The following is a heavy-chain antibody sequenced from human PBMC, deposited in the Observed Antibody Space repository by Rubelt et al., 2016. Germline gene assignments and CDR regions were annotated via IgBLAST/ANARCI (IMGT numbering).Heavy chain of an antibody. CDR1: GYSFTSYW. J-gene: IGHJ6*02. CDR3: SSTIGSRGDFGMDV. V-gene: IGHV5-10-1*03. Sequence: EVQLVQSGAEVKKPGESLRISCKGSGYSFTSYWISWVRQMPGKGLEWMGRIDPSDSYTNYSPPFSRHATSEAENAISTAYLQSSWMKASDAAMYDWSSTIGSRGDFGMDVWGRGTTITVAS. CDR2: IDPSDSYT. D-gene: IGHD3-10*01.